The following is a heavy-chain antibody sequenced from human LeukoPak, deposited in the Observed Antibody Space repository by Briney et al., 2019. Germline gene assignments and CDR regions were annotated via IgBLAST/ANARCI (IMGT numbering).Heavy chain of an antibody. V-gene: IGHV4-59*08. CDR2: IYYSGST. Sequence: SETLSLTCTVSGGSISSYYWSWIRQPPGKGLEWIGYIYYSGSTSYNPSLNSRVTISLDTSKNQFSLNLSSVTAADTAVYYCARQESSGFFDYWGQGTLVTVSS. CDR3: ARQESSGFFDY. CDR1: GGSISSYY. J-gene: IGHJ4*02. D-gene: IGHD6-19*01.